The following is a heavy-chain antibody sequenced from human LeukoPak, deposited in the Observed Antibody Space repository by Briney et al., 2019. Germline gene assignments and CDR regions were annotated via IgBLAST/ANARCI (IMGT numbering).Heavy chain of an antibody. Sequence: GGSLRLSCAASGFTFSSYNMNWARQAPGKGLEWISSISSSSNYIYYADSLKGRFTISRDNAKNSLYLQMNSLRGEDTAVYYCARDLLGYNYHYMDVWGQGTLVTVSS. CDR1: GFTFSSYN. J-gene: IGHJ4*02. V-gene: IGHV3-21*01. CDR2: ISSSSNYI. D-gene: IGHD3-22*01. CDR3: ARDLLGYNYHYMDV.